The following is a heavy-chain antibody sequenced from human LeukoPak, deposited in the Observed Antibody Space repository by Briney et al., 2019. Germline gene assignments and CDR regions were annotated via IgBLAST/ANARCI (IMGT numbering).Heavy chain of an antibody. V-gene: IGHV1-2*02. J-gene: IGHJ4*02. CDR2: ILPNSGGT. D-gene: IGHD1-26*01. CDR3: SRDGPSGSNMASDY. Sequence: DSVKGSCKASGYTFSCHHMHWVRQAPGQGLEWMGWILPNSGGTRYGQKFQGRVTMTGDTSINTAYIELTRLTSDDTAVYYCSRDGPSGSNMASDYWGQGTLVTVSS. CDR1: GYTFSCHH.